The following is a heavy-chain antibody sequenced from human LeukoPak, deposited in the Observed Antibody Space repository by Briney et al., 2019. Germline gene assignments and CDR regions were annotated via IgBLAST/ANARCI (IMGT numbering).Heavy chain of an antibody. Sequence: GGSLRLSCAASGFTFDDYAMHWVRQAPGKGLEWVSGISWNSGSIGYADSVKGRFTISRDNAKNSLYLQMNSLRAEDTAVYYCARVDSSSWYRVYWYFDLWGRGTLVTVSS. D-gene: IGHD6-13*01. J-gene: IGHJ2*01. CDR2: ISWNSGSI. V-gene: IGHV3-9*01. CDR3: ARVDSSSWYRVYWYFDL. CDR1: GFTFDDYA.